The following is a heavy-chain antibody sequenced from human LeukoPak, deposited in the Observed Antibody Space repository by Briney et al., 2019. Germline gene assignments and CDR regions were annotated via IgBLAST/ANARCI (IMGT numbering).Heavy chain of an antibody. D-gene: IGHD3-22*01. V-gene: IGHV1-69*05. J-gene: IGHJ4*02. CDR3: ARGRYYDSSGYPDY. CDR1: GGTFSSYA. Sequence: GASVKVSCKASGGTFSSYAISWVRQAPGQGLEWMGGIIPISGTANYAQKFQGRVTITTDESTSTAYMELSSLRSEDTAVYYCARGRYYDSSGYPDYWGQGTLVTVSS. CDR2: IIPISGTA.